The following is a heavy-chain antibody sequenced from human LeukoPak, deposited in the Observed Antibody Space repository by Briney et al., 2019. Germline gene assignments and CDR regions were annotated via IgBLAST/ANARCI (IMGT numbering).Heavy chain of an antibody. CDR1: GFTFSSYD. CDR3: AREDYSDLYFDY. J-gene: IGHJ4*02. V-gene: IGHV3-21*01. D-gene: IGHD4-17*01. Sequence: GGSLRLSCAASGFTFSSYDMNWVRQAPGKGLEWVSSISSSGAYMYYADSVKGRFTISRDNAKNSLYLQMSSLRAEDTAIYYCAREDYSDLYFDYWGRGTLVSVSS. CDR2: ISSSGAYM.